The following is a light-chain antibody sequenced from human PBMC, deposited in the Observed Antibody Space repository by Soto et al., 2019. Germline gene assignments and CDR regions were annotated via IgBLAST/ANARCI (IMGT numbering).Light chain of an antibody. CDR2: GAS. V-gene: IGKV3-20*01. Sequence: EIVLTQSPGTLSLSPGERATLSCRASQSVSSSYLAWYQQKPGQAPMLLIYGASGRATGIPDRFSGSGSGTDFTLTISRVEPEDFAVYYCQQYPGYTFGQGTKLEIK. CDR1: QSVSSSY. J-gene: IGKJ2*01. CDR3: QQYPGYT.